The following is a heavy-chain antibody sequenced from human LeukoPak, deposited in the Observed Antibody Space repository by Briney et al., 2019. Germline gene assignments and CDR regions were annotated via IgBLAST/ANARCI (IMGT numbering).Heavy chain of an antibody. V-gene: IGHV4-59*01. CDR1: GGSISSYY. D-gene: IGHD6-6*01. Sequence: PSETLSLTCTVSGGSISSYYWSWIRQPPGKGLGWIGYIYYSGSTNYNPSLKSRVTISVDTSKNQFSLKLSSVTAADTAVYYCAGSIAARHYFDYWGQGTLVTVSS. J-gene: IGHJ4*02. CDR2: IYYSGST. CDR3: AGSIAARHYFDY.